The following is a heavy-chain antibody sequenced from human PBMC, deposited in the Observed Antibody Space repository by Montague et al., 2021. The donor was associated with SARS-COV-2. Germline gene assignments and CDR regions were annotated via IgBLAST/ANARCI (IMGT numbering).Heavy chain of an antibody. CDR3: ARVPDYYDSSGYYFDAFDI. CDR2: INHSGSI. J-gene: IGHJ3*02. Sequence: SETLSLTCAVYGGSFSGYYWSWIRQPPGKGLEWIGEINHSGSIXXXPSXXXRVTISVDTSKNQFSLKLSSVTAADTAVYYCARVPDYYDSSGYYFDAFDIRGQGTMVTVSS. V-gene: IGHV4-34*01. D-gene: IGHD3-22*01. CDR1: GGSFSGYY.